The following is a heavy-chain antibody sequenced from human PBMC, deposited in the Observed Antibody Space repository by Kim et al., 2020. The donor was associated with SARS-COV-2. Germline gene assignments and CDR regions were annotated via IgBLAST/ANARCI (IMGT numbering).Heavy chain of an antibody. Sequence: SETLSLTCGVSGGSISAPSNYWAWIRQAPRKGLEWLGCMYYAGTTHYNPSLKSRLTMSVDTSKNQFSLKLTSVTVADTSIYYCARQHSANWYNEWYFDLWGRGTLVTVAS. D-gene: IGHD1-1*01. CDR3: ARQHSANWYNEWYFDL. CDR1: GGSISAPSNY. V-gene: IGHV4-39*01. J-gene: IGHJ2*01. CDR2: MYYAGTT.